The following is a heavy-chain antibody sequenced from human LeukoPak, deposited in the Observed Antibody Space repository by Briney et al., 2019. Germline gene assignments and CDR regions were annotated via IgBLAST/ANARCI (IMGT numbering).Heavy chain of an antibody. J-gene: IGHJ4*02. V-gene: IGHV1-18*01. Sequence: GASVKVSCKASGYTFTSYGISSVRQAPGQGLEWMGWISAYNGNTNYAQKLQGRVTITTDESTSTAYMELSSLRSEYTAVYYCASRSTGYSSSWRLDGFDYWGQGTLVTVSS. CDR1: GYTFTSYG. CDR3: ASRSTGYSSSWRLDGFDY. CDR2: ISAYNGNT. D-gene: IGHD6-13*01.